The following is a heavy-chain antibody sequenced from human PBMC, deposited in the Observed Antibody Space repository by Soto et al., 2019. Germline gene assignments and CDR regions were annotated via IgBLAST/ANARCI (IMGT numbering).Heavy chain of an antibody. CDR1: GFTFSSYA. J-gene: IGHJ6*02. V-gene: IGHV3-64D*08. CDR3: VKDLATELELRFTNYYYYGMDV. Sequence: GGSLRLSCSASGFTFSSYAMHWVRQAPGKGLEYVSAISSNGGSTYYADSVKGRFTISRDNSKNTLYLQMSSLRAEDTAVYYCVKDLATELELRFTNYYYYGMDVWGQGTTVTVSS. CDR2: ISSNGGST. D-gene: IGHD1-7*01.